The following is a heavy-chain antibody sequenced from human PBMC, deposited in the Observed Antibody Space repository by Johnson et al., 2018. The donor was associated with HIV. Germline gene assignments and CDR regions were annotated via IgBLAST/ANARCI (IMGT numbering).Heavy chain of an antibody. Sequence: QVQLVESGGGVVHPGGSLRLSCEASGFTFSNYGMHWVRQAPGEGRVWVAFIAHVGRIKQYADSVKGRIARSIDNSTTSLYVQMNSLRPEDTAFYYCAKDDKLGVWYSDAFDVWGQGTMVTVSS. CDR3: AKDDKLGVWYSDAFDV. D-gene: IGHD6-19*01. CDR1: GFTFSNYG. V-gene: IGHV3-30*02. J-gene: IGHJ3*01. CDR2: IAHVGRIK.